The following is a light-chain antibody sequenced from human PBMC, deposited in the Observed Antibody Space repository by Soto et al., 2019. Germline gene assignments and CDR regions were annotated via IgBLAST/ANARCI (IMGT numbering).Light chain of an antibody. CDR1: QDISNY. Sequence: DIQMSQSPSSLSASVGDRVTITCQASQDISNYLAWFQQKPGKVPKRLIYEASSLQSGVPSRFSGSGSGTEFTLTISSLQPEDFATYYCLQHNSYPITFGQGTRLEIK. J-gene: IGKJ5*01. CDR3: LQHNSYPIT. V-gene: IGKV1-17*03. CDR2: EAS.